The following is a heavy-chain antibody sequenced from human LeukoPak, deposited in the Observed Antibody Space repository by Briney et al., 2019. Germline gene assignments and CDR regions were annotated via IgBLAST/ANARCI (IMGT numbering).Heavy chain of an antibody. CDR2: IKEDGTET. V-gene: IGHV3-7*03. CDR1: GFMFSSSW. Sequence: GGSLRLSCAASGFMFSSSWMSWVRLAPGKGLEWVANIKEDGTETYYVDSVKGRFTISRDNAKNSLYLQMNSLRAEDTALYHCARNNGMDVWGQGTTVIVSS. J-gene: IGHJ6*02. CDR3: ARNNGMDV.